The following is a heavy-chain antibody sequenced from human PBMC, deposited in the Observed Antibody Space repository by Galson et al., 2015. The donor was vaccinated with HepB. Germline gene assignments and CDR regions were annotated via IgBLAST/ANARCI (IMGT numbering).Heavy chain of an antibody. V-gene: IGHV2-70*11. J-gene: IGHJ3*02. CDR3: ARSLVDDILTGYGDAFDI. CDR1: GFSLSTSGMC. Sequence: PALVKPTQTLTLTCTFSGFSLSTSGMCVSWIRQPPGKALEWLARIDWDDDKYYSTSLKTRLTISKDTSKNQVVLTMTNMDPVDTATYYCARSLVDDILTGYGDAFDIWGQGTMVTVSS. CDR2: IDWDDDK. D-gene: IGHD3-9*01.